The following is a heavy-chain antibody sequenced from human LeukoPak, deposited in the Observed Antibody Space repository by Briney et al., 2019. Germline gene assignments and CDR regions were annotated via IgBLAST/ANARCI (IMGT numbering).Heavy chain of an antibody. Sequence: RRSLRLSCAASGFTLNTYAMSWVRQAPGKGLGWVSAISGRGDSTYYTDSVKGRFTISRDNSKNTLYLQMNSLRAEDTAVYYCAKDRVAATGIGELEHWGQGTLVTVSS. D-gene: IGHD6-13*01. J-gene: IGHJ1*01. V-gene: IGHV3-23*01. CDR3: AKDRVAATGIGELEH. CDR1: GFTLNTYA. CDR2: ISGRGDST.